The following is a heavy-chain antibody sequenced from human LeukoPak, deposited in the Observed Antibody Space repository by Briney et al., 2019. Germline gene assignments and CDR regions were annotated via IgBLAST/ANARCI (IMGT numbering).Heavy chain of an antibody. D-gene: IGHD3-22*01. Sequence: SETLSLTCAVYGGSFSGYYWSWVRQPPGKGLEWIGEINHSGSTTYNPPLKSRVTISVDTSKNQFSLKLSSVTAADTAVYYCARGKYYYDSSGSKRGSYFDYWGQGTLVTVSS. CDR2: INHSGST. CDR3: ARGKYYYDSSGSKRGSYFDY. V-gene: IGHV4-34*01. CDR1: GGSFSGYY. J-gene: IGHJ4*02.